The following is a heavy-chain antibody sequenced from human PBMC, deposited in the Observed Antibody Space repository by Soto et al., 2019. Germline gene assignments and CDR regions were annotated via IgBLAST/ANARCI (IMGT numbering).Heavy chain of an antibody. D-gene: IGHD3-22*01. CDR3: ARGRDDSSGYYFDY. Sequence: QVQLVQSGAEVKKPGSSVKVSCKASGGTFSSYAISWVRQAPGQGLEWMGGIIPIFGTANYAQKFQGRVTITADNSTSTAYMELSSLRSEDTAVYYCARGRDDSSGYYFDYWGQGTLVTVSS. CDR2: IIPIFGTA. J-gene: IGHJ4*02. CDR1: GGTFSSYA. V-gene: IGHV1-69*06.